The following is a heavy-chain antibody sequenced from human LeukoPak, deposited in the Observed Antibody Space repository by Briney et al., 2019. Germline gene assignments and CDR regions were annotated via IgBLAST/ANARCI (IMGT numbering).Heavy chain of an antibody. V-gene: IGHV1-18*01. CDR1: GYTFTSYG. CDR2: ISAYNGNT. CDR3: ARDMGGDCSSTSCYYTH. D-gene: IGHD2-2*01. J-gene: IGHJ4*02. Sequence: ASVKVSCKASGYTFTSYGISWVRQAPGQGLEWMGWISAYNGNTNYAQQLQGRVTMTTDTSTSTAYMELRSLRSDDTAVYYCARDMGGDCSSTSCYYTHWGQGTLVTVSS.